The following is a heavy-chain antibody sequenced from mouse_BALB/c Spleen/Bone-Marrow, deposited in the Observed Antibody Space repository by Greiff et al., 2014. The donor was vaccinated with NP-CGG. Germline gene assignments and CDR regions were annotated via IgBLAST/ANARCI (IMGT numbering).Heavy chain of an antibody. CDR3: ASYYYGRYFDV. Sequence: EVQLQQSGAELVKPGASVKLSCTASGFNIKDTYMHWVKQRPEQGLEWIGRIDPANGNTKYDPKFQGKATITADTSSNTAYLQLCSLTSEDTAVYYCASYYYGRYFDVWGAGTTVTVSS. CDR1: GFNIKDTY. J-gene: IGHJ1*01. V-gene: IGHV14-3*02. CDR2: IDPANGNT. D-gene: IGHD1-1*01.